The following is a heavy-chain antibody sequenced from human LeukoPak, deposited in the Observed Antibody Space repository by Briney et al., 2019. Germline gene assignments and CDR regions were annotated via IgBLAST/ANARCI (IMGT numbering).Heavy chain of an antibody. D-gene: IGHD6-13*01. Sequence: GASVKVSCKASGYTFTSYDINWVRQATGQGLEWMGWMNPNSGNTGYAQKFQGRVTMTRNTSVSTAYMELSSLRSEDTAVYYCARGGIAAAGTDYWGQGTLVTVSS. V-gene: IGHV1-8*01. CDR3: ARGGIAAAGTDY. CDR2: MNPNSGNT. J-gene: IGHJ4*02. CDR1: GYTFTSYD.